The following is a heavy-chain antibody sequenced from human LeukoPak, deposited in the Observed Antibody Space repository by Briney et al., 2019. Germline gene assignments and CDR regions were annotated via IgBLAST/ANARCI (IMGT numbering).Heavy chain of an antibody. D-gene: IGHD3-10*01. V-gene: IGHV3-30*18. J-gene: IGHJ4*02. CDR1: GFTFSNYA. Sequence: GGSLRLSCAASGFTFSNYAMHWVRRAPGKGLEWVALISYDGSTKHYADSVKGRFTISRDNSKNTLSLQINSLRSEDTAVYYCAKDLHYYGPGSSPQYWGQGTLVTVSS. CDR2: ISYDGSTK. CDR3: AKDLHYYGPGSSPQY.